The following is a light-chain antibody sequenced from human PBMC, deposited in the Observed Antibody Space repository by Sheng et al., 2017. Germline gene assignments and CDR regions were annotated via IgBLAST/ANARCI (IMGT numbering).Light chain of an antibody. J-gene: IGKJ2*01. CDR1: QSLLHSNGYNY. CDR3: MQALQTPYT. CDR2: LGS. V-gene: IGKV2-28*01. Sequence: DIVMTQSPVSLPVTPGEPASISCRSSQSLLHSNGYNYLNWYLQKPGQSPQLLISLGSNRASGVPARFSGSGSGTDFTLKISRVEAEDVGVYYCMQALQTPYTFGQGTKLEIK.